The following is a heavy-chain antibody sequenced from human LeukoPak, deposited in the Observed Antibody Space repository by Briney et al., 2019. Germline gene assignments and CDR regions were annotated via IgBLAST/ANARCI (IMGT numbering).Heavy chain of an antibody. V-gene: IGHV3-23*01. CDR3: AKDTRGSTPRAFDP. J-gene: IGHJ5*02. D-gene: IGHD1-26*01. CDR2: ISGSGDSI. CDR1: GFIFRRYS. Sequence: GGPVTLSCAACGFIFRRYSVNWLRQPRGRGLEGVSNISGSGDSIYYGDSEEGRFTISRDSSTDTLYLKRNSLGAEDTAVYYCAKDTRGSTPRAFDPWGQGTLVTASS.